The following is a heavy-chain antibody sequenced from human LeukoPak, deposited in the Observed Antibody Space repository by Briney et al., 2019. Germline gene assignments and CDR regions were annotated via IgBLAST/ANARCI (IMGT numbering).Heavy chain of an antibody. V-gene: IGHV3-7*01. Sequence: PSETLSLTCAVYGGSFSGYSWTWIRQPPGKGLEWVANIKQDGSEKYYVDSVRGRFTISRDNAKNSVYLQMSSLRAEDTALYYCARDGTPFDSWGQGTLVTVSS. CDR1: GGSFSGYS. J-gene: IGHJ4*02. CDR2: IKQDGSEK. CDR3: ARDGTPFDS. D-gene: IGHD1-1*01.